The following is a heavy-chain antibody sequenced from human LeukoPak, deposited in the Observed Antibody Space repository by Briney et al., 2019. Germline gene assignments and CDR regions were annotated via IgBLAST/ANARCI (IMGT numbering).Heavy chain of an antibody. D-gene: IGHD3-10*01. CDR1: GFNFISYE. V-gene: IGHV3-48*03. Sequence: GGSLRLFCAASGFNFISYEMNWVRQAPGKGLEWISYISSSGTIYYAESVKGRFTISRDDGKSELYLQMNSLRAEDTATYFCSRHDDGAGTYYFSYYMDVWGRGTTVTVSS. CDR2: ISSSGTI. J-gene: IGHJ6*03. CDR3: SRHDDGAGTYYFSYYMDV.